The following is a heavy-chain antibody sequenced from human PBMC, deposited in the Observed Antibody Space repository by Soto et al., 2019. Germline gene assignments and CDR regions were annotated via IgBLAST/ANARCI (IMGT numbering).Heavy chain of an antibody. Sequence: ASVKVSFKVSGYTLTELSMHWVRQAPGKGLEWMGGFDPEDGETIYAQKFQGRVTMTEDTSTDTAYMELSSLRSEDTAVYYCATDLFLRGFITMVRGVMVYWGQGTLVTVS. J-gene: IGHJ4*02. CDR2: FDPEDGET. CDR3: ATDLFLRGFITMVRGVMVY. V-gene: IGHV1-24*01. D-gene: IGHD3-10*01. CDR1: GYTLTELS.